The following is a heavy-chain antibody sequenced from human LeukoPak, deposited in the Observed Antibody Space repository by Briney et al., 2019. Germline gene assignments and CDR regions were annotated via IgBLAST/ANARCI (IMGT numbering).Heavy chain of an antibody. CDR3: AKGETVATSPFDY. J-gene: IGHJ4*02. CDR1: GASLSHYH. V-gene: IGHV4-59*01. Sequence: SETLSLTCAVSGASLSHYHWNWFRQPPGKGLEWIASVFDNEDANYNPSLESRVTISLDTSKSHVSLRLTSVTAADTAVYFCAKGETVATSPFDYWGQGIL. CDR2: VFDNEDA. D-gene: IGHD5-12*01.